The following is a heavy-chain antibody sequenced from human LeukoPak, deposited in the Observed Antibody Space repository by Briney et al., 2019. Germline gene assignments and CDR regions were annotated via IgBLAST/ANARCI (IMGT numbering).Heavy chain of an antibody. V-gene: IGHV4-34*01. Sequence: SETLSLTCTVSGGPISGYYWSWIRQPPGKGLEWIGEINHSGSTNYNPSLKSRVTISVDTSKNQFSLKLSSVTAADTAVYYCATTSGSYWGGDYWGQGTLVTVSS. J-gene: IGHJ4*02. CDR3: ATTSGSYWGGDY. D-gene: IGHD1-26*01. CDR2: INHSGST. CDR1: GGPISGYY.